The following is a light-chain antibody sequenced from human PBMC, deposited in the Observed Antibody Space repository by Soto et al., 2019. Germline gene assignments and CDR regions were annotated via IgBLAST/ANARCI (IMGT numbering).Light chain of an antibody. CDR3: QQSYSTPLT. J-gene: IGKJ3*01. Sequence: DIPMTQSPSSLSASVGDRFTITCRASQSISSYLNWYQQKPGKAPKLLIYAASSLQSGVPSRFSGSGSGTDFTLTISSLQPEDFATYYCQQSYSTPLTFGPGTKVDIK. CDR1: QSISSY. V-gene: IGKV1-39*01. CDR2: AAS.